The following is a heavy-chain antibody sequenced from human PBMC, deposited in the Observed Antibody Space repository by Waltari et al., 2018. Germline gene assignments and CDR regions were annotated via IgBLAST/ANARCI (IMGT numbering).Heavy chain of an antibody. CDR3: TGGHHDY. Sequence: EVQLVESGGGLVQPGWSLRLSCPAHGFDFSNSDMNWVRQAPGKGLEWISYISGRTGVKYHADSVKGRFTISRDIAKNSVQLQMNSLRAEDTALYYCTGGHHDYWGQGTLVTVSS. J-gene: IGHJ4*02. CDR1: GFDFSNSD. CDR2: ISGRTGVK. V-gene: IGHV3-48*01.